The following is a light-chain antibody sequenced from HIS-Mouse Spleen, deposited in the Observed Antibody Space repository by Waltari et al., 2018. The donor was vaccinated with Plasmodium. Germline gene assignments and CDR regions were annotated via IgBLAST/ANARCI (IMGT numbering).Light chain of an antibody. CDR3: YSTDSSGNHRV. CDR2: EHS. CDR1: ALPKKY. Sequence: SYELTQPPSVSVSPGQTARITCPGDALPKKYAYWYQQKSGQAPVLVIYEHSKRPSGIPERFSGSSSGTMATLTISGAQVEDEADYYCYSTDSSGNHRVFGGGTKLTVL. V-gene: IGLV3-10*01. J-gene: IGLJ3*02.